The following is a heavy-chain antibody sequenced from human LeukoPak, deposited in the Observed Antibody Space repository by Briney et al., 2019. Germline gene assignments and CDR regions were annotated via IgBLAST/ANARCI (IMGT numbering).Heavy chain of an antibody. Sequence: QSSETLSLTCTVSGVSISSSSYYWGWIRQPPGKGLEWIGTIYYSGSAYYNPSLKSRVTISVDTSKNQFSLKLSSVTAADTAVYYCARHSTYYYDSSGYLDYWGQGTLVTASS. D-gene: IGHD3-22*01. J-gene: IGHJ4*02. CDR2: IYYSGSA. CDR1: GVSISSSSYY. V-gene: IGHV4-39*01. CDR3: ARHSTYYYDSSGYLDY.